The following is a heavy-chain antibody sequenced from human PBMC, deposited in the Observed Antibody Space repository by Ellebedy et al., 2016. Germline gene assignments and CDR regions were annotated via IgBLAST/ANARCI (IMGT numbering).Heavy chain of an antibody. CDR3: ARHVIAAAGNFGWFDP. CDR2: IDPSDSYT. Sequence: GGSLRLSXKGSGYSFTSYWISWVRQMPGKGLEWMGRIDPSDSYTNYSPSFQGHVTISADKSISTAYLQWSSLKASDTAMYYCARHVIAAAGNFGWFDPWGQGTLVTVSS. CDR1: GYSFTSYW. D-gene: IGHD6-13*01. J-gene: IGHJ5*02. V-gene: IGHV5-10-1*01.